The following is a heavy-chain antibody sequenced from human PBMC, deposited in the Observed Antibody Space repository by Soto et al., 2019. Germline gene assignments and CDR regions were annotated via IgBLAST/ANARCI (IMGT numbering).Heavy chain of an antibody. J-gene: IGHJ5*02. CDR2: IYYSGST. V-gene: IGHV4-59*01. CDR3: ARRGYTNWFDP. D-gene: IGHD5-18*01. CDR1: GGSISSYY. Sequence: SETLSLTCTVSGGSISSYYWSWIRQPPGKGLEWIGYIYYSGSTNYNPSLKSRVTISVDTSKNQFSLKLSSVTAADTAVYYCARRGYTNWFDPWGQGTLVTVSS.